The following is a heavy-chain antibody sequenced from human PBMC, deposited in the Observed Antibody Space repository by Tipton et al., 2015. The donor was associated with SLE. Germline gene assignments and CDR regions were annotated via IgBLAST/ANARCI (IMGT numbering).Heavy chain of an antibody. D-gene: IGHD5-12*01. CDR2: IYHSGST. CDR3: VRLWDSGYADNWFDP. V-gene: IGHV4-4*02. J-gene: IGHJ5*02. Sequence: TLSLTCAVSGGSISSSNWWSWVRQPPGKGLEWIGEIYHSGSTNYNPSLKSRVTISVDTSKNQFSLKLTSVTAADTAVYYCVRLWDSGYADNWFDPWGQGTLVTVSS. CDR1: GGSISSSNW.